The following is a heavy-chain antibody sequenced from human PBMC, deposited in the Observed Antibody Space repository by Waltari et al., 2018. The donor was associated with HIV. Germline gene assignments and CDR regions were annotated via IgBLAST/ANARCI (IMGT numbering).Heavy chain of an antibody. V-gene: IGHV4-31*03. CDR2: IYYSGST. Sequence: QVQLQESGPGLVKPSQTLSLPCTVSGGPISSGAYYWSWIRQHPGKGLEWIGYIYYSGSTYYNPSLKSRVTISVDTSKNQFSLKLSSVTAADTAVYYCARVLRRTSRFDYWGQGTLVAVSS. CDR1: GGPISSGAYY. CDR3: ARVLRRTSRFDY. J-gene: IGHJ4*02.